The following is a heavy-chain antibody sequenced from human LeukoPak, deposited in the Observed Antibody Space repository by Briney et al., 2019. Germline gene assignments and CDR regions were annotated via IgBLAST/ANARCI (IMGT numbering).Heavy chain of an antibody. CDR1: GGSISSNY. D-gene: IGHD1-26*01. CDR2: IYFIGST. Sequence: SETLSLTCTVSGGSISSNYWSWIRQPAGKGLEWIGRIYFIGSTNYNPSRKSRVTMSLDTSKNQFSLKMRSMTAADTDVYYCARDEGSGSYAWDYWGQGTLVTVSS. V-gene: IGHV4-4*07. CDR3: ARDEGSGSYAWDY. J-gene: IGHJ4*02.